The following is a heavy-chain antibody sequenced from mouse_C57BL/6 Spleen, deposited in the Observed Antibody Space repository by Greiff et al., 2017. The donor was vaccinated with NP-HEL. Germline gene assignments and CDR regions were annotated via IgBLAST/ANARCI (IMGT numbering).Heavy chain of an antibody. J-gene: IGHJ2*01. CDR2: ISYDGSN. CDR1: GYSITSGYY. D-gene: IGHD1-1*01. V-gene: IGHV3-6*01. Sequence: EVQRVESGPGLVKPSQSLSLTCSVTGYSITSGYYWNWIRQFPGNKLEWMGYISYDGSNNYNPSLKNRISITRDTSKNQFFLKLNSVTTEDTATYYCARGLYYYGSSYGYYWGQGTTLTVSS. CDR3: ARGLYYYGSSYGYY.